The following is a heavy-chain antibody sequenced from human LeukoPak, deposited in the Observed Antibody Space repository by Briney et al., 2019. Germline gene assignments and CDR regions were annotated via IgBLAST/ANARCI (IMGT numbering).Heavy chain of an antibody. CDR2: IDQGGSTK. D-gene: IGHD1-26*01. Sequence: GGSLRLSCAASGFTFNTYWMIWVRQAPGKGLEWVANIDQGGSTKYYVDSLKGRFTISRDNAENSLYLQMNSLRAEDTAVYYCVRDKGGRSGAIYYDAFDVWGQGTMVTVSS. J-gene: IGHJ3*01. CDR3: VRDKGGRSGAIYYDAFDV. CDR1: GFTFNTYW. V-gene: IGHV3-7*01.